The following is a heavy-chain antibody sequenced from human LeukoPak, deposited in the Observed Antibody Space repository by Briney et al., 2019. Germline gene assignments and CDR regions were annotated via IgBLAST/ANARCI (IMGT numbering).Heavy chain of an antibody. CDR2: ISGGGDGT. V-gene: IGHV3-23*01. D-gene: IGHD1-26*01. Sequence: GGSLRLSCSASGLSFRTLGLSWVRQAPGKGLEWVSSISGGGDGTYYADSVKGRFTISRDNSKNTLYLQMNSLRAEDTAVYYCARMWGATTGPFDYWGQGTLVTVSS. J-gene: IGHJ4*02. CDR3: ARMWGATTGPFDY. CDR1: GLSFRTLG.